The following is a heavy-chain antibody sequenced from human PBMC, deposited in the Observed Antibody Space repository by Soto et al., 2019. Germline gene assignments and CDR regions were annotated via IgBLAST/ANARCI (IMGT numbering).Heavy chain of an antibody. V-gene: IGHV3-23*01. CDR3: AKDGPYRDYVLDS. Sequence: GGSLRLSCVASGLTLSYYPMNWVRQAPGKGLEWVSGISGSGKTTFYADSVKGRFTISRDNSKNALYLQMNSLRAEDTAVYYCAKDGPYRDYVLDSWGQGTLVTVSS. D-gene: IGHD4-17*01. CDR1: GLTLSYYP. CDR2: ISGSGKTT. J-gene: IGHJ4*02.